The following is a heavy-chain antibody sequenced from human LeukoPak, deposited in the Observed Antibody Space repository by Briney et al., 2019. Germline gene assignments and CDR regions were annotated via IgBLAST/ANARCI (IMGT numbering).Heavy chain of an antibody. CDR3: ARGELLFDP. CDR2: IYHSGST. V-gene: IGHV4-30-2*01. CDR1: GGSISSGGYS. Sequence: SQTLSLTCAVSGGSISSGGYSWSWIRQPPGKGLEWIGYIYHSGSTYYNPSLKSRVTISVDRSKNQFSLKLSSVTAADTAVYYCARGELLFDPWGQGTLVTVSS. J-gene: IGHJ5*02. D-gene: IGHD1-7*01.